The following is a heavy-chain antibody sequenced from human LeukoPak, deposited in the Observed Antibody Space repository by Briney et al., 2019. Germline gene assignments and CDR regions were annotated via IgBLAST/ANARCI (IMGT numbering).Heavy chain of an antibody. Sequence: ASVKVSCKASGYTFTGYYMHWVRQATGQGLEWMGWMNPNSGNTGYAQKFQGRVTITRNTSISTAYMELSSLRSEDTAVYYCARGRRVPAARAYYYYMDVWGKGTTVTVSS. CDR1: GYTFTGYY. V-gene: IGHV1-8*03. CDR3: ARGRRVPAARAYYYYMDV. D-gene: IGHD2-2*01. CDR2: MNPNSGNT. J-gene: IGHJ6*03.